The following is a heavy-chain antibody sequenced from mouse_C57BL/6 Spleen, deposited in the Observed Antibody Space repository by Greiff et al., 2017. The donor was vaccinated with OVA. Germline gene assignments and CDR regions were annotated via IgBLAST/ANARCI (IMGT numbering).Heavy chain of an antibody. CDR2: LDPNSGGT. D-gene: IGHD2-4*01. J-gene: IGHJ1*03. Sequence: QVQLQQPGAELVKPGASVKLSCKASGYTFTSYWMHWVKQRPGRGLEWIGRLDPNSGGTQYNEKFKSKATLTVDKPSSTAYMQLSSLTSEDSAVYYGARGITTNSYWDFDVWGTGTTGTVAS. CDR3: ARGITTNSYWDFDV. CDR1: GYTFTSYW. V-gene: IGHV1-72*01.